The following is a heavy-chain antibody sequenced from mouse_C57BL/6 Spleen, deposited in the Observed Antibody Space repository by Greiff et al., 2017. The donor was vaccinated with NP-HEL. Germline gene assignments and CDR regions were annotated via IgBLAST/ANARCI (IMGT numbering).Heavy chain of an antibody. V-gene: IGHV14-2*01. D-gene: IGHD1-1*02. Sequence: VQLQQSGAELVKPGASVKLSCTASGFNIKDYYMHWVKQRTEQGLEWIGRIDPEDGETKYAPTFQGKATITADTSSNTAYLQSSMLTSVDTAVYYSARDGSVFAYWGQGTLVTVSA. CDR3: ARDGSVFAY. CDR1: GFNIKDYY. J-gene: IGHJ3*01. CDR2: IDPEDGET.